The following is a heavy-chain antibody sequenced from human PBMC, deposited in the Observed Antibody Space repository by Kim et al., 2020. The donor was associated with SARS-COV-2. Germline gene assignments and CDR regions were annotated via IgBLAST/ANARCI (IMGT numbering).Heavy chain of an antibody. CDR1: GYTFSNYV. V-gene: IGHV1-3*01. D-gene: IGHD6-6*01. CDR2: IFAGNGNT. J-gene: IGHJ4*02. Sequence: ASVKVSCKASGYTFSNYVIQWVRQAPGLRLEWMGWIFAGNGNTKYSQTFQGRVTISRDTSANTAYMELSSLRSEDTAVYYWVRYSSSSKFEYWGQGTLVTVSS. CDR3: VRYSSSSKFEY.